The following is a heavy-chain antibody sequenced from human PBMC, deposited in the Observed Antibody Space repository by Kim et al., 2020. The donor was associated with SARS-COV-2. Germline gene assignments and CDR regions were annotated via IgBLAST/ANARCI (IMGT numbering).Heavy chain of an antibody. J-gene: IGHJ4*02. Sequence: SETLSLTCTVSGGSISSGGYYWSWIRQHPGKGLEWIGYIYYSGSPYYNPSLKSRVTISVDTSKNQFSLKLSSVTAADTAVYYCARATMITFGGVIDHFDYWGQGTLVTVSS. V-gene: IGHV4-31*03. CDR3: ARATMITFGGVIDHFDY. CDR1: GGSISSGGYY. D-gene: IGHD3-16*02. CDR2: IYYSGSP.